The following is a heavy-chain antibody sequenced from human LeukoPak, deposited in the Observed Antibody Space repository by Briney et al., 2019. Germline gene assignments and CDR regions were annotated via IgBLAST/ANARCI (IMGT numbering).Heavy chain of an antibody. V-gene: IGHV3-30*04. Sequence: PGRSLRLSCAAPGFTFSSYVMHWVRQAPGKGLEWVAIISYDGSNEYYADYVKGRFTISRDNAKNSLYLQMNSLRAEDTAVYYCAELGITMIGGVWGKGTTVTISS. CDR2: ISYDGSNE. CDR3: AELGITMIGGV. CDR1: GFTFSSYV. J-gene: IGHJ6*04. D-gene: IGHD3-10*02.